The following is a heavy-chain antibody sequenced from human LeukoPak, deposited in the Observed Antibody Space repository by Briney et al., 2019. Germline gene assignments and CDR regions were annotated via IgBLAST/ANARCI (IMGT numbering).Heavy chain of an antibody. J-gene: IGHJ4*02. CDR1: GGPVSSGSYS. V-gene: IGHV4-61*01. CDR3: ASGLYNSRSDY. CDR2: IYYSGST. D-gene: IGHD6-13*01. Sequence: PSETLSLTCTVSGGPVSSGSYSWSWIRQPPGKGLEWIGYIYYSGSTNYNPSLKSRVTISVDTSKNQFSLKLSSVTAADTAVYYCASGLYNSRSDYWGQGTLVTVSS.